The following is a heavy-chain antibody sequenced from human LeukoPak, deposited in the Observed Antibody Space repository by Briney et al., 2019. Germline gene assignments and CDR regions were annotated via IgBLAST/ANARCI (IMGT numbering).Heavy chain of an antibody. CDR2: IYHSGST. CDR1: GYSISSGYY. V-gene: IGHV4-38-2*02. J-gene: IGHJ4*02. CDR3: ASSLGYCSGGSCYLDY. Sequence: SETLSLTCTVSGYSISSGYYWGWIRQPPGKGLEWIGSIYHSGSTYYNPSLKSRVTISVDTSKNQFSLKLSSVTAADTAVYYCASSLGYCSGGSCYLDYWGQGTLVTVSS. D-gene: IGHD2-15*01.